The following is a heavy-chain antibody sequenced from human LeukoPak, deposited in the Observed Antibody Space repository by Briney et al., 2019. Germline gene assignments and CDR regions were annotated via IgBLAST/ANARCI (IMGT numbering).Heavy chain of an antibody. J-gene: IGHJ4*02. CDR2: ISGSGGST. V-gene: IGHV3-23*01. CDR1: GFTFSSYA. CDR3: AKEVTRGYYFDY. Sequence: GGSLRLSCAASGFTFSSYALSWVRQAPGKGLEWVSAISGSGGSTYYADSVKGRFTISRDSSKNTLYLQMNSLRAEDTAVYYCAKEVTRGYYFDYWGQGTLVTVSS. D-gene: IGHD4-17*01.